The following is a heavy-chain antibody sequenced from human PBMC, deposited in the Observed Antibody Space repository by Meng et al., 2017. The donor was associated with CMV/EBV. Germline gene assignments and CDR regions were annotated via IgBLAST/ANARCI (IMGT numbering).Heavy chain of an antibody. CDR1: GFTFSSYA. V-gene: IGHV3-23*03. Sequence: GGSLRLSCAASGFTFSSYAMSWVRQAPGKGLEWVSVIYSGGSSTYYADSVKGRFTISRDNSKNTLYLQMNSLRAGDTAVYYCAKPSTRDGYNYDYWGQGTLVTVSS. J-gene: IGHJ4*02. D-gene: IGHD5-24*01. CDR3: AKPSTRDGYNYDY. CDR2: IYSGGSST.